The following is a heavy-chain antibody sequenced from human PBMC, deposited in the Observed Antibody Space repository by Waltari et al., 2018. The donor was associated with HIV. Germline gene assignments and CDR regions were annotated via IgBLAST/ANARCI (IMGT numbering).Heavy chain of an antibody. CDR2: IYTRGST. CDR3: ARGGSYGGYYFDY. CDR1: GGSISSGSYY. D-gene: IGHD4-17*01. J-gene: IGHJ4*02. V-gene: IGHV4-61*02. Sequence: QVQLQESGPGLVKPSQTLSLTCTVSGGSISSGSYYWSWIRQPAGRGLEWIGRIYTRGSTNYHPSLTSRVTISVDTSKNQFSLKLSSVTAADTAVYYCARGGSYGGYYFDYWGQGTLVTVSS.